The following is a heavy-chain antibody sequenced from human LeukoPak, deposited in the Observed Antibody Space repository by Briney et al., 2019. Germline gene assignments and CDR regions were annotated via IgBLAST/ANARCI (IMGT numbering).Heavy chain of an antibody. CDR1: GYSISSGYF. Sequence: SETLSLTCTVSGYSISSGYFWGWMRQPPGKGLEWIGSIYHSVTTHYNPSLKSRVTISLDTSKNQFSLKLSSVTAADTAVYYCARAYCVGDCSVLHIYFDNWGQGTLVTVSS. D-gene: IGHD2-21*02. CDR2: IYHSVTT. CDR3: ARAYCVGDCSVLHIYFDN. V-gene: IGHV4-38-2*02. J-gene: IGHJ4*02.